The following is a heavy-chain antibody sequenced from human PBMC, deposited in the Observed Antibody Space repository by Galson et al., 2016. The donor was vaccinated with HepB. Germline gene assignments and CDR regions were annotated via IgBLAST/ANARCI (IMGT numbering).Heavy chain of an antibody. V-gene: IGHV3-23*01. Sequence: SLRLSCAASGFTFSTYAMSWVRQAPGEGLEWVSAISGSGGSTNYADSVKGRFTISRDKFKNTLYLQMNSLRAEDTALYYCAIDLRVPADYGSGSYWGQGTLVTVSS. D-gene: IGHD3-10*01. CDR2: ISGSGGST. J-gene: IGHJ4*02. CDR1: GFTFSTYA. CDR3: AIDLRVPADYGSGSY.